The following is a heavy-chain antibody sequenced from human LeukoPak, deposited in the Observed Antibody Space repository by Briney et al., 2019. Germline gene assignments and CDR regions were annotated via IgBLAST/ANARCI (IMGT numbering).Heavy chain of an antibody. V-gene: IGHV3-30*18. J-gene: IGHJ4*02. CDR1: GFTFSTYG. Sequence: GGSLRLSCAASGFTFSTYGMHWVRQAPGKGLEWVAVIAYDGSNIHYADSVKGRFTISRDNSKKTLYLQMNSLRAEDTAVYYCAKTPRYIAARQSHFDYWGQGTLVTISS. CDR3: AKTPRYIAARQSHFDY. D-gene: IGHD6-6*01. CDR2: IAYDGSNI.